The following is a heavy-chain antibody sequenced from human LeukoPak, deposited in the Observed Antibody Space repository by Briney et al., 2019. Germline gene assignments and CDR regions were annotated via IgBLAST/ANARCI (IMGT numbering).Heavy chain of an antibody. D-gene: IGHD3-22*01. V-gene: IGHV3-23*01. J-gene: IGHJ4*02. CDR1: GFTFSSYA. CDR2: ISGSGGST. Sequence: GGSLRPSCAASGFTFSSYAMSWVRQAPGKGLEWVSAISGSGGSTYYADSVKGRFTISRDNSKNTLYLQMNSLRAEDTAVYYCATVGTYYYDSSGLDYWGQGTLVTVSS. CDR3: ATVGTYYYDSSGLDY.